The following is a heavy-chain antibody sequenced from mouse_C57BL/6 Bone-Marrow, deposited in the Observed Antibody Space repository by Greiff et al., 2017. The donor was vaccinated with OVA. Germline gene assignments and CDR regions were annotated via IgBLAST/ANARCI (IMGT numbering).Heavy chain of an antibody. D-gene: IGHD2-1*01. J-gene: IGHJ4*01. Sequence: DVKLQESGPELVKPGASVKISCKASGYSFTGYYMNWVKQSPEKSLEWIGEINPSTGGTTYNQKFKAKATLTVDKSSSTAYMQLKSLTSEDSAVYYCAPIYYGNYFYAMDYWGKGTSVTVSS. CDR3: APIYYGNYFYAMDY. V-gene: IGHV1-42*01. CDR1: GYSFTGYY. CDR2: INPSTGGT.